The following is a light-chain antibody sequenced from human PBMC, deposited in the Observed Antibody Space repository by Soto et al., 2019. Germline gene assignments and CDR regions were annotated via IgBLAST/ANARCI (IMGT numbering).Light chain of an antibody. CDR3: QQYGGSTYT. CDR2: GAS. Sequence: EIVLTQSPGSLSLSPRERATLSCRASQSVSSNHLAWYQQKPGQAPRVLIYGASRRAAGIPDRFSGSGSGTDFTLTISRLEPEDFAVYYCQQYGGSTYTFGQGTKVDIK. CDR1: QSVSSNH. V-gene: IGKV3-20*01. J-gene: IGKJ2*01.